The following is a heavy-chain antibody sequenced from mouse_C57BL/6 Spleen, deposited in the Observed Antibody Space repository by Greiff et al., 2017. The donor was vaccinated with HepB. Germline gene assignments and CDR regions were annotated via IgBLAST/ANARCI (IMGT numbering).Heavy chain of an antibody. J-gene: IGHJ3*01. CDR3: ASTPYGNYY. CDR2: IYPSDSET. D-gene: IGHD2-1*01. V-gene: IGHV1-61*01. CDR1: GYTFTSYW. Sequence: QVQLQHPGAELVRPGSSVKLSCKASGYTFTSYWMDWVKQRPGQGLEWIGNIYPSDSETHYNQKFKDKATLTVDKSSSTAYMQLSSLTSEDSAVYYCASTPYGNYYWGQGTLVTVSA.